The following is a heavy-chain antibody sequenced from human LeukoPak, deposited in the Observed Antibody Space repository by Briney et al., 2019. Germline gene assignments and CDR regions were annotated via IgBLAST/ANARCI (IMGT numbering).Heavy chain of an antibody. D-gene: IGHD4-23*01. CDR2: ISTGSSTT. V-gene: IGHV3-48*02. J-gene: IGHJ4*02. Sequence: GGSLRLSCAASEFAFSTYNMNWGRQAPGKGREWVSYISTGSSTTYYADSVKGRFPISRDNVENSLYLQMNSLRDEDTAVYYCARVAAGYSVNYFDYWGQGTLVTVSS. CDR3: ARVAAGYSVNYFDY. CDR1: EFAFSTYN.